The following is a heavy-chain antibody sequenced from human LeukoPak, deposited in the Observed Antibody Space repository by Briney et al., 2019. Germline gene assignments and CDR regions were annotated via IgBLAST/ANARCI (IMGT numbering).Heavy chain of an antibody. J-gene: IGHJ4*02. CDR2: IYYSGST. V-gene: IGHV4-39*01. Sequence: SETLSLTCTVSGGSISSSSYYWGWIRQPPGKGLEWIGSIYYSGSTYYNPSLKSRVTISVDTSKNQFSLKLSSVTAADTAVYYCARAGGYSYGCDYWGQGTLVTVSS. D-gene: IGHD5-18*01. CDR1: GGSISSSSYY. CDR3: ARAGGYSYGCDY.